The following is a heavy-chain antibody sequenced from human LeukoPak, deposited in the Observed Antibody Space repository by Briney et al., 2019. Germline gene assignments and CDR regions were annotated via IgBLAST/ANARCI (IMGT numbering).Heavy chain of an antibody. J-gene: IGHJ6*02. CDR2: INHSGST. V-gene: IGHV4-34*01. D-gene: IGHD3-9*01. CDR1: GGSFSGYY. CDR3: ARFYDNIYYYYGMDV. Sequence: SETLSLTCAVYGGSFSGYYWSWIRQPSGKGLEWIGEINHSGSTNYNPSLKSRVTISVDTSKNQFSLKLSPVTAADTAVYYCARFYDNIYYYYGMDVWGQGTTVTVSS.